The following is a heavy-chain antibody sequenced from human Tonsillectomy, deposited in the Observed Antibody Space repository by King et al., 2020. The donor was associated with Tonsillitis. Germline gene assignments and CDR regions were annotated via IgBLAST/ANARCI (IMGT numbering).Heavy chain of an antibody. V-gene: IGHV3-64D*08. CDR1: GFTFSSYT. CDR3: ARGIYISSWYSFDY. J-gene: IGHJ4*02. Sequence: VQLVESGGGLFQPGGSLRLSCSASGFTFSSYTMHWVRQAPGKGLEYVSVISSKGGSTYCADSVKGRFSISRDNSKNTLYLQMSSLRAEDTAVYYCARGIYISSWYSFDYWGQGTLVTVSS. CDR2: ISSKGGST. D-gene: IGHD6-13*01.